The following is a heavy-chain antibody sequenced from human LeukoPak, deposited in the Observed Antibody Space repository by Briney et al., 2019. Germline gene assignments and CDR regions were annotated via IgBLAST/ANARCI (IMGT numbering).Heavy chain of an antibody. CDR1: GFTFSSYG. V-gene: IGHV3-23*01. CDR2: ISGSGGST. Sequence: GGSLRLSCAASGFTFSSYGMSWVRQAPGKGLEWVSAISGSGGSTYYADSVKGRFTISRDNSKNTLYLQMNNLRIEDTALYYCAKTSLSDPSGHYYYMDVWGKGTTVTVSS. J-gene: IGHJ6*03. D-gene: IGHD3-3*01. CDR3: AKTSLSDPSGHYYYMDV.